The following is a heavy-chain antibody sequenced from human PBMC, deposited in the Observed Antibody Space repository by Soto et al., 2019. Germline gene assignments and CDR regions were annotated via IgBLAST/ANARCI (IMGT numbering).Heavy chain of an antibody. CDR1: GYSFSNYS. D-gene: IGHD1-1*01. V-gene: IGHV1-46*01. CDR3: ARDGVQLWPGYDFDY. Sequence: VQLVQSGAEVKKPGASVQVSCKTSGYSFSNYSMHWVRQVPGQGLEWMGKINPNGGSTSLAQKFKDAVTLTRDTSTNTVYMELSSLPSEDTAIYYCARDGVQLWPGYDFDYWGHGTLVTVSS. J-gene: IGHJ4*03. CDR2: INPNGGST.